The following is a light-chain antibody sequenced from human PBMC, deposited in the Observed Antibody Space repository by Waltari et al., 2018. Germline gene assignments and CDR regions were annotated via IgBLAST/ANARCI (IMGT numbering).Light chain of an antibody. CDR1: QDINTY. CDR3: QQYKTAQYT. Sequence: DIQMTQSPSSLSASVGDTVTITCRASQDINTYLAWFQQKPGKAPRPLIYYASSLETGVPSRFIVSGSGAEFTLTINSLQPEDFATYYCQQYKTAQYTFGPGTKVGVK. J-gene: IGKJ3*01. V-gene: IGKV1-16*01. CDR2: YAS.